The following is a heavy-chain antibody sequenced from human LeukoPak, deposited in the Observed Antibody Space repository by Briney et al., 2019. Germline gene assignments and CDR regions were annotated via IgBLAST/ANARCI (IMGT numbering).Heavy chain of an antibody. Sequence: SETLSLTCTVSGGSISSSNYYWGWIRQPPGKGLEWIGYIYYSGSTNYNPSLKSRVTISVDTSKNQFSLKLSSVTAADTAVYYCARAGAGDDYYDYWGQGTLVTVSS. CDR1: GGSISSSNYY. D-gene: IGHD3-10*01. CDR2: IYYSGST. V-gene: IGHV4-61*05. J-gene: IGHJ4*02. CDR3: ARAGAGDDYYDY.